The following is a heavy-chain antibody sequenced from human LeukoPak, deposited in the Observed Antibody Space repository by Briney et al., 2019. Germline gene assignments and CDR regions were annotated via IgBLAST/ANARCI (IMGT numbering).Heavy chain of an antibody. D-gene: IGHD5-12*01. V-gene: IGHV4-31*03. Sequence: PSQTLSPTFTVSGGSISSGGYYWSWIRQHPGKGLGWTGSIYSSGSTYYYPSLKSRVTISADTSKNQFSLQLRSVTAADTAVYYCARGYSGRVFIWLDPWGQGTLVTVSS. CDR1: GGSISSGGYY. J-gene: IGHJ5*02. CDR2: IYSSGST. CDR3: ARGYSGRVFIWLDP.